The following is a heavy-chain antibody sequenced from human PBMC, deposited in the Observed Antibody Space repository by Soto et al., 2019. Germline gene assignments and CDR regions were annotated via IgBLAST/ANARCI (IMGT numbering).Heavy chain of an antibody. CDR1: GDTFKNCV. V-gene: IGHV1-69*01. J-gene: IGHJ6*02. Sequence: QVQVVQSGVEVRRPGSSGKVSCKASGDTFKNCVISWGRQAPGQGLEWMGGIIPLFGTTDFAQRFQGRLTITTDESTTTAYMELSRLRSEDTATYYCAAELGFGKLSVVWGQGTTVIVSS. CDR3: AAELGFGKLSVV. D-gene: IGHD3-10*01. CDR2: IIPLFGTT.